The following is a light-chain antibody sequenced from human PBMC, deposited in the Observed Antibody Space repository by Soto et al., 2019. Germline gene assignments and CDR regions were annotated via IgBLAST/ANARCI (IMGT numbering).Light chain of an antibody. CDR3: HQSKNWPQFT. CDR2: DAS. V-gene: IGKV3-15*01. J-gene: IGKJ5*01. CDR1: QSVSTN. Sequence: EIVMTQYPATLSVSPGESASLSCRARQSVSTNLAWYQQKPGQTPRLLIFDASTRASGIPDRFSGSESGTDFTLSISSLQSEEFADYYCHQSKNWPQFTFGQGTRLEIK.